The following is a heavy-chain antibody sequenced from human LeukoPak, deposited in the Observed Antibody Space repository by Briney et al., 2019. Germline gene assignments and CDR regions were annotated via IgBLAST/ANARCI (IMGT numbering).Heavy chain of an antibody. CDR1: GFTFTSSA. J-gene: IGHJ4*02. CDR3: AAGDSFFADFDY. V-gene: IGHV1-58*01. D-gene: IGHD3-10*01. CDR2: IVVGSGNT. Sequence: SVKVSCKASGFTFTSSAVQWVRQARGQRLEWIGWIVVGSGNTNYAQKFQEGVTITRDMSTSTAYMELSSLRSEDTAVYYCAAGDSFFADFDYWGQGTLVTVSS.